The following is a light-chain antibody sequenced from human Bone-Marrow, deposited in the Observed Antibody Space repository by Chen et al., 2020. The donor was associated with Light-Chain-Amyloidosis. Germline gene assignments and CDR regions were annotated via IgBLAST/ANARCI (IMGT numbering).Light chain of an antibody. V-gene: IGLV1-40*01. CDR1: NSNIGASYD. J-gene: IGLJ1*01. CDR2: GNS. CDR3: QSYDNSLSGNFV. Sequence: QSVLTQPPSLSGTPGQRVTISCTGSNSNIGASYDVHWYQQLPGTAPKLLIYGNSNRPSGFPDRFSGSKSDTSASLAITGLQAEDEADYYCQSYDNSLSGNFVFGTGTKVTVL.